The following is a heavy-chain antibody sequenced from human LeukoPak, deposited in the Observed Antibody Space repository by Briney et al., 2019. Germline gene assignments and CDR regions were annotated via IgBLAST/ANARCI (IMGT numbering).Heavy chain of an antibody. CDR3: AKDGSWSCTD. CDR1: GFTFSSYA. D-gene: IGHD2-8*02. CDR2: IAHHGSDK. V-gene: IGHV3-30*02. J-gene: IGHJ4*02. Sequence: GGSLRLSCAASGFTFSSYAMHWVRQGPGKGLEWVAYIAHHGSDKYYVDSVKGRFTISRDNSKRTLYLQMNNLRADDTAVYYCAKDGSWSCTDWGQGALVTVSS.